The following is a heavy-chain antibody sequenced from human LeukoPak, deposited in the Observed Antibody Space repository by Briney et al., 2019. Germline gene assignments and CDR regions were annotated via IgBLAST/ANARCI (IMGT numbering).Heavy chain of an antibody. CDR1: GFPFSSYW. CDR3: TRVGYIDEGIDY. D-gene: IGHD5-24*01. J-gene: IGHJ4*02. V-gene: IGHV3-7*04. Sequence: GGSLRLSCVASGFPFSSYWMTWVRQAPGKGLEWVANIKQDGSKRSYVDSVKGRFTIPRDNAKNSLYLQMNSLRAEDTAIYYCTRVGYIDEGIDYWGQGTLVTVSS. CDR2: IKQDGSKR.